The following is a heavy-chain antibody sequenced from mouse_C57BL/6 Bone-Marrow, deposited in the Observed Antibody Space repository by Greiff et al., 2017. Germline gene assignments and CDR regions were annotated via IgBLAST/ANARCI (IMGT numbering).Heavy chain of an antibody. D-gene: IGHD1-1*01. V-gene: IGHV5-2*01. J-gene: IGHJ3*01. CDR2: INSDGGST. CDR3: ARYYYGSMFAY. Sequence: EVQLVESGGGLVQPGESLKLSCESNEYEFPSHDMSWVRTTPEKRLELVAAINSDGGSTSYPDTMERRFIISRDNTKNNLYLQMSHLKSEDTAMYYCARYYYGSMFAYWGQGTLVTVSA. CDR1: EYEFPSHD.